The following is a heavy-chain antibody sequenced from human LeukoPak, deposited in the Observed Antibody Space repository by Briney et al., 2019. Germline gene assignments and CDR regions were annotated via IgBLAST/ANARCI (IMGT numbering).Heavy chain of an antibody. Sequence: PSQTLSLTCAISGDSVSSNSAAWNWIRQSQSRGLEWRGRTYYRSKWYNDYVVSVKSRITINPDTSKNQFSLQLNSVTPEDTAVCYCARYAKPDKNYYGMDVWGQGTTVTVSS. CDR3: ARYAKPDKNYYGMDV. CDR2: TYYRSKWYN. CDR1: GDSVSSNSAA. D-gene: IGHD3-9*01. V-gene: IGHV6-1*01. J-gene: IGHJ6*02.